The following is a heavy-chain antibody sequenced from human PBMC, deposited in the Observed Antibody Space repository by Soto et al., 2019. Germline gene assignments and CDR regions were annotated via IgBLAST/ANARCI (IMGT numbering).Heavy chain of an antibody. CDR2: IYYSGST. Sequence: PSETLSLTCTVAGGSISSGGYYWSWIRQHPGKGLEWIGYIYYSGSTYYNPSLKSRVTISVDTSKNQFSLKLSSVTAADTAVYYCARTLSIAARRPVFSHNNWFDPWGQGTLVTVSS. CDR3: ARTLSIAARRPVFSHNNWFDP. V-gene: IGHV4-31*03. CDR1: GGSISSGGYY. J-gene: IGHJ5*02. D-gene: IGHD6-6*01.